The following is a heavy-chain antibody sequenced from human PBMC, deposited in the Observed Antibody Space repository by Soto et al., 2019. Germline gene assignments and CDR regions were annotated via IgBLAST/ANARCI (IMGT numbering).Heavy chain of an antibody. V-gene: IGHV4-4*02. D-gene: IGHD2-21*02. Sequence: QVQLQESGPRLVKPSGSLSLTCGVSGGTVASSHWWSWVRQSPSRGLEWIGNVYHTGDNNFNPSLQSRVTFSVDKSNNQFSLRLTSLTAADAAVYFCAREIVTAGGNNYFDPWGPGTLVTVSS. CDR2: VYHTGDN. CDR1: GGTVASSHW. CDR3: AREIVTAGGNNYFDP. J-gene: IGHJ5*02.